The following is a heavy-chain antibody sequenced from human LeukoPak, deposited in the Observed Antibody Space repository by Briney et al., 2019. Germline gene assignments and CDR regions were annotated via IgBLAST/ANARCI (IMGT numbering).Heavy chain of an antibody. CDR3: ARDHGPYYYDSSGYYY. V-gene: IGHV3-74*01. J-gene: IGHJ4*02. CDR2: INSDGSST. D-gene: IGHD3-22*01. Sequence: GGSLRLSCAASGFTFSSFWMHWVRQAPGKGLVWVSRINSDGSSTSYADSVKGRFTISRDNAKNTLYLQMNSLRAEDTAVYYCARDHGPYYYDSSGYYYWGQGTLVTVSS. CDR1: GFTFSSFW.